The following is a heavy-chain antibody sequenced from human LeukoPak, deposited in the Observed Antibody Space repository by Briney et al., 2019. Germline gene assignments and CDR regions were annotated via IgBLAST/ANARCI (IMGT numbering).Heavy chain of an antibody. CDR2: TYYRSKWYN. CDR3: CHSLSGRTGAFDI. CDR1: GDSVSSNSAA. J-gene: IGHJ3*02. V-gene: IGHV6-1*01. Sequence: SQTLSLTCAISGDSVSSNSAAWDWIRQSPSRGLEWLGRTYYRSKWYNDYAVSVKSRITINPDTSKNQFSLQLDSVTPEETALYYCCHSLSGRTGAFDIWGRGTVVTVSS. D-gene: IGHD2-21*01.